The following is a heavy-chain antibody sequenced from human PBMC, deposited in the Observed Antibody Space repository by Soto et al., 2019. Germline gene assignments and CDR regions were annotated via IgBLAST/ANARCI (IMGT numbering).Heavy chain of an antibody. CDR2: INHSGST. D-gene: IGHD3-10*01. CDR3: ARVRILWFGELFNRLYYYYGMDV. V-gene: IGHV4-34*01. Sequence: QVQLQQWGAGLLKPSETLSLTCAVYGGSFSGYYWSWIRQPPGKGLEWIGEINHSGSTNYNPSLKSRVTISVDTSKNQFSLKLSAVTAADTAVYYCARVRILWFGELFNRLYYYYGMDVWGQGTTVTVSS. J-gene: IGHJ6*02. CDR1: GGSFSGYY.